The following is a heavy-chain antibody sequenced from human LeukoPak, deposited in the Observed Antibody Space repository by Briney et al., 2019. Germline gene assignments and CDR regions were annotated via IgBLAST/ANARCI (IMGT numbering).Heavy chain of an antibody. CDR3: AGRGGRFLEWLFLDY. Sequence: SQTLSLTCTVSGGSISSGDYYWSWIRQPPGKGLEWIGYIYYSGSTYYNPSLKSRVTISVDTSKNQFSLKLSSVTAADTAVYYCAGRGGRFLEWLFLDYWGQGTLVTVSS. CDR2: IYYSGST. V-gene: IGHV4-30-4*08. D-gene: IGHD3-3*01. CDR1: GGSISSGDYY. J-gene: IGHJ4*02.